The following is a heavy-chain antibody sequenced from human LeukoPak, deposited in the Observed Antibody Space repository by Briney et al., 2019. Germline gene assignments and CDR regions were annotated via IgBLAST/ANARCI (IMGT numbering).Heavy chain of an antibody. V-gene: IGHV3-30*18. CDR3: AKDRGLKAGMDV. J-gene: IGHJ6*02. CDR1: GFTFSSYG. Sequence: GRSLRLSCAASGFTFSSYGMHWVRQAAGKGLEWVAVISYDGSNKYYADSVKGRFTISRDNSKNTLYLQMNSLRAEDTAVYYCAKDRGLKAGMDVWGQGTTVTVSS. CDR2: ISYDGSNK. D-gene: IGHD3-10*01.